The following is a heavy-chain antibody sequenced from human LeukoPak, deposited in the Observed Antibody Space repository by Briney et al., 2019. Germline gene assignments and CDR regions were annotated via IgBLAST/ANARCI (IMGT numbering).Heavy chain of an antibody. V-gene: IGHV3-30*18. CDR2: ISYDGGNK. J-gene: IGHJ4*02. D-gene: IGHD3-22*01. CDR1: GFTFSSYG. Sequence: GGPLRLSCAASGFTFSSYGMHWVRQAPGKGLEWVAVISYDGGNKYYADSVKGRFTISRDNSKNTLYLQMNSLRAEDTAVYYCAKDSGMIVVVSDFDYWGQGTLVTVSS. CDR3: AKDSGMIVVVSDFDY.